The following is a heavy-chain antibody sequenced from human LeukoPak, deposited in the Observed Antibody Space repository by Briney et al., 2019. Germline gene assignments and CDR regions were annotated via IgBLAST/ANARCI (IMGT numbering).Heavy chain of an antibody. Sequence: GGSLRLSCAASGFTFSSSAMTWVRQAPGKGLEWISYISNSGSTKYYADSVKGRFTISRDNAKNSVFLQMNSLRAEDTAVYYCAELGITMIGGVWGKGTTVTISS. J-gene: IGHJ6*04. CDR3: AELGITMIGGV. V-gene: IGHV3-48*03. CDR1: GFTFSSSA. D-gene: IGHD3-10*02. CDR2: ISNSGSTK.